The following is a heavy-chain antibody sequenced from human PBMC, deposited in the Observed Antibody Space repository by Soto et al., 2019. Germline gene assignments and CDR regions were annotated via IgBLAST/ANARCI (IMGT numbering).Heavy chain of an antibody. J-gene: IGHJ6*02. D-gene: IGHD6-6*01. CDR1: GYTFTSYG. V-gene: IGHV1-18*04. CDR2: ISAYNGNT. Sequence: RASVKVSCKASGYTFTSYGISWLRQAPGQGLEWMGWISAYNGNTNYAQKLQGRVTMTTDTSTSTAYMELRSLRSDDTAVYYCARDSYSSSSPFYYYYGMDVWGQGTTVTVSS. CDR3: ARDSYSSSSPFYYYYGMDV.